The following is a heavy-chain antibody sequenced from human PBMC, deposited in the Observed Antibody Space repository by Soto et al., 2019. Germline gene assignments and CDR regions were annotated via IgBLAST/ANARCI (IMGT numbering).Heavy chain of an antibody. CDR1: GYTFTSYG. CDR2: INAYNGNT. CDR3: ARSLLHTMIVVVNEDYYGMDV. D-gene: IGHD3-22*01. Sequence: ASVKVSCKASGYTFTSYGISWVRQAPGQGLEWMGWINAYNGNTKYSQKFQGRVTITRDTSASTAYMELSSLRSEDTAVYYCARSLLHTMIVVVNEDYYGMDVWGQGTTVTVSS. J-gene: IGHJ6*02. V-gene: IGHV1-18*01.